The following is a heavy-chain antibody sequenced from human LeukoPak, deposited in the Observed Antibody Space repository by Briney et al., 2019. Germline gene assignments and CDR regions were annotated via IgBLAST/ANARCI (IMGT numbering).Heavy chain of an antibody. CDR1: GFTFSSYS. D-gene: IGHD6-19*01. CDR2: ISSDSSTI. J-gene: IGHJ3*02. V-gene: IGHV3-48*01. Sequence: GGSLRLSCAASGFTFSSYSMSWVRQAPGKGLEWVSYISSDSSTIYYADSVKGRFSISRDNAKNSLYLQMNSLRAEDTAVYYCAPPGIAVAGSDAFDIWGQGTMVTVSS. CDR3: APPGIAVAGSDAFDI.